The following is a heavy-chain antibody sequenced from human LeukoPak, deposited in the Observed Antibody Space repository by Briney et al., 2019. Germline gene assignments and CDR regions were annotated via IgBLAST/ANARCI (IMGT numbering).Heavy chain of an antibody. Sequence: SETLSLTCTVSGGSISSSSYYWGWIRQPPGKGLEWIGSIYYSGSTYYNPSLKSRVTISVDTSKNQFSLKLSSVTAADTAVYYCARRSYYDFWSGPGWFDPWGQGTLVTVSS. CDR1: GGSISSSSYY. CDR3: ARRSYYDFWSGPGWFDP. CDR2: IYYSGST. V-gene: IGHV4-39*01. J-gene: IGHJ5*02. D-gene: IGHD3-3*01.